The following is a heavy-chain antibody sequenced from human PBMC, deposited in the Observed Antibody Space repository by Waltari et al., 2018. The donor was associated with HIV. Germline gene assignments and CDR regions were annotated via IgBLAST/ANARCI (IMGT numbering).Heavy chain of an antibody. J-gene: IGHJ4*02. CDR3: ARHVQYMTTWQLQAGAFNY. D-gene: IGHD6-6*01. CDR1: GRSIKRGTFH. CDR2: IYNRGGT. Sequence: QPRHSGPALVKSSGTLPLTRIRPGRSIKRGTFHWGWNRQAPGRGLGGIGTIYNRGGTTYNPSRQSRVTIAVDTSKSQFSLELSPVTAADTAIYYCARHVQYMTTWQLQAGAFNYWGQGILVTVSS. V-gene: IGHV4-39*01.